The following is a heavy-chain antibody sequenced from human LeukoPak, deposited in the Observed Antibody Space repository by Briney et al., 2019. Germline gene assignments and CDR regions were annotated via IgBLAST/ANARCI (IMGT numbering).Heavy chain of an antibody. D-gene: IGHD3-22*01. CDR2: ISPSSGGT. Sequence: ASVKVSCKASGYTFTSYAMNWVRQAPGQGLEWMGWISPSSGGTNYAQKFQGRVTMTRDTSISTAYMELSRLRSDDTAVYYCARELYDSSGSDGFDIWGQGTMVTVSS. CDR1: GYTFTSYA. V-gene: IGHV1-2*02. J-gene: IGHJ3*02. CDR3: ARELYDSSGSDGFDI.